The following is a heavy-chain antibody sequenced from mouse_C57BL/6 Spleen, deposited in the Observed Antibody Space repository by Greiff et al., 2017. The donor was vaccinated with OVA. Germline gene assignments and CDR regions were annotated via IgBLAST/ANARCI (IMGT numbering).Heavy chain of an antibody. D-gene: IGHD2-4*01. V-gene: IGHV1-52*01. J-gene: IGHJ2*01. CDR2: IDPSDSET. CDR3: ARSRITARYFDY. CDR1: GYTFTSYW. Sequence: QVQLQQPGAELVRPGSSVKLSCKASGYTFTSYWMHWVKQRPIQGLEWIGNIDPSDSETHYNQKFKDKATLTVDKSSSTAYMQLSSLTSEDSAVYYCARSRITARYFDYWGQGTTLTVSS.